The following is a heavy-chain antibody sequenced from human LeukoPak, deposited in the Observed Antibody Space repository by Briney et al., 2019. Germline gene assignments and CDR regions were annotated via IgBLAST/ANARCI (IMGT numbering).Heavy chain of an antibody. J-gene: IGHJ4*02. Sequence: KPSETLSLTCTVSGGSISSYYWSWTRQPPGKGLEWIGYIYYSGSTNYNPSLKSRVTISVDTSKNQFSLKLNSLTTADTAVYYCTRGAGWLIDYWGQGILVTVSS. V-gene: IGHV4-59*01. CDR3: TRGAGWLIDY. CDR1: GGSISSYY. D-gene: IGHD3-16*01. CDR2: IYYSGST.